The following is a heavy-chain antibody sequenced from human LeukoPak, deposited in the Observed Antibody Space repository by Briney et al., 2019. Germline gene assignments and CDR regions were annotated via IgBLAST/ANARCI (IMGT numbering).Heavy chain of an antibody. Sequence: WASVTVSCTASGYTFTSYDINWVRQATGQGLAWMGWMNPNSGNTGYAQKFQGRVTMTRNTSISTAYMELSSLRSEDTAVYYCASDGSSLAGGLDWGQGTLVTVSS. CDR2: MNPNSGNT. J-gene: IGHJ4*02. CDR3: ASDGSSLAGGLD. V-gene: IGHV1-8*01. CDR1: GYTFTSYD. D-gene: IGHD6-6*01.